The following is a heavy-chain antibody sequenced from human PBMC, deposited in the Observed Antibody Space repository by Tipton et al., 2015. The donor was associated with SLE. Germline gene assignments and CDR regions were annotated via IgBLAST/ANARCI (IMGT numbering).Heavy chain of an antibody. CDR2: IYHSGST. Sequence: TLSLTCAVSGGSISSSNWWSWVRQPPGKGLEWIGEIYHSGSTNYNPSLKSRVTISVDKSKNQFSLKLSSVTAADTAVYYCARDDSWAYCGGDCGGYFDLWGRGTLVTVSS. V-gene: IGHV4-4*02. CDR1: GGSISSSNW. J-gene: IGHJ2*01. D-gene: IGHD2-21*01. CDR3: ARDDSWAYCGGDCGGYFDL.